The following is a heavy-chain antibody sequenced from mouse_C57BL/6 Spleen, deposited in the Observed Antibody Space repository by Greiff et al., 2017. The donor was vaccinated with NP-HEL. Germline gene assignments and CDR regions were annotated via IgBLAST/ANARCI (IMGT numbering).Heavy chain of an antibody. CDR3: ARDLGDAWFAY. CDR1: GYSITSGYY. V-gene: IGHV3-6*01. CDR2: ISYAGSN. D-gene: IGHD3-3*01. Sequence: EVQLQESGPGLVKPSQSLSLTCSVTGYSITSGYYLNWIRQFPGNKLEWMGYISYAGSNNYNPSLKNRISITRDTSKNQFFLKLNSVTTEDTATYYCARDLGDAWFAYWGKGALVTVSA. J-gene: IGHJ3*01.